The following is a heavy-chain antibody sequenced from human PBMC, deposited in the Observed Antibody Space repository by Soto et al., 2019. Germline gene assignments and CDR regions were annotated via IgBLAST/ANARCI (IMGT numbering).Heavy chain of an antibody. D-gene: IGHD3-16*02. CDR3: ARSNMITFGGVIVKALFDH. CDR2: IYYSGST. J-gene: IGHJ4*02. CDR1: GGSIGSSSYY. V-gene: IGHV4-39*01. Sequence: SETLSLTCTVSGGSIGSSSYYWGWISQPPGKGLEWIGSIYYSGSTYYNPSLKSRVTISVDTSKNQFSLKLSSVTAADTAVYYCARSNMITFGGVIVKALFDHWGQGTLVTVSS.